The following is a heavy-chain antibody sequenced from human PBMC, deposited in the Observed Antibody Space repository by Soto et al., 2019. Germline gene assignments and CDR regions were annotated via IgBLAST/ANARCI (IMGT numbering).Heavy chain of an antibody. J-gene: IGHJ6*02. D-gene: IGHD3-9*01. V-gene: IGHV1-2*04. CDR3: ARGIPAYYDILTGYSYGMDV. CDR1: GYTFTGYY. CDR2: INPNSGGT. Sequence: ASVKVSCKASGYTFTGYYMHWVRQAPGQGLEWMGWINPNSGGTNYAQKFQGWVTMTRDTPISTAYMELSRLRSDDTAVYYCARGIPAYYDILTGYSYGMDVWGQGHTATVSS.